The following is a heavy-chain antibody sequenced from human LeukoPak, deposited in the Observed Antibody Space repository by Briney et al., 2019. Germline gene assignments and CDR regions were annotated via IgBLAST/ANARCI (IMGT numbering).Heavy chain of an antibody. D-gene: IGHD6-13*01. CDR1: GFISSIYA. J-gene: IGHJ4*02. V-gene: IGHV3-23*01. CDR2: ITSRGTNA. Sequence: GGTLRLSCAASGFISSIYALNWVRHAPGRGLEWVSAITSRGTNAYYTAPVTGRSTIYRHNPKNTWYLQMDSLRGEDTAMYYCAKGGDGNSWWGDPYYFDYWGQGSLVTVSS. CDR3: AKGGDGNSWWGDPYYFDY.